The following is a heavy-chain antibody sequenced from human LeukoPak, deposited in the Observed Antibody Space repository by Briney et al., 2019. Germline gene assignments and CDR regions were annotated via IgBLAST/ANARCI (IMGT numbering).Heavy chain of an antibody. V-gene: IGHV4-31*03. Sequence: SETLSLTCTVSGGSISSGGYYWSWIRQHPGKGLEWIGYIYYSGSTYYNPSLKSRVTISVDTSKNQFSLKLSSVTAADTAVYYCARESRDGYHYYFDYWDQGTLVTVSS. J-gene: IGHJ4*02. CDR1: GGSISSGGYY. CDR3: ARESRDGYHYYFDY. CDR2: IYYSGST. D-gene: IGHD5-24*01.